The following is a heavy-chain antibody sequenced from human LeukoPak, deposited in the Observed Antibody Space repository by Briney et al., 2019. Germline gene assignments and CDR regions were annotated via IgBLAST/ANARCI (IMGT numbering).Heavy chain of an antibody. CDR2: INPNSGGT. Sequence: GASVTVSCKASGYTFTGYYMHWVRQAPGQGLEWMGWINPNSGGTNYAQKFQGRVTMTRDTSISTAYMELSRLRSDDTAVYYCARERARYCSSTSCYNGDFDYWGQGTLVTVSS. J-gene: IGHJ4*02. V-gene: IGHV1-2*02. CDR3: ARERARYCSSTSCYNGDFDY. D-gene: IGHD2-2*02. CDR1: GYTFTGYY.